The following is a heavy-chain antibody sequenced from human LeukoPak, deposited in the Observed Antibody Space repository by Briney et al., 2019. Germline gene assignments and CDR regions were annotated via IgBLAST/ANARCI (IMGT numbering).Heavy chain of an antibody. V-gene: IGHV4-4*09. CDR3: ARRSYYYDSSGFDP. J-gene: IGHJ5*02. CDR2: IYTSGST. Sequence: SETLSLTCTVSGGSISSYYWSWIRQPPGKGLEWTGYIYTSGSTNYNPSLKSRVTISVDTSKNQFSLKLSSVTAADTAVYYCARRSYYYDSSGFDPWGQGTLVTVSS. CDR1: GGSISSYY. D-gene: IGHD3-22*01.